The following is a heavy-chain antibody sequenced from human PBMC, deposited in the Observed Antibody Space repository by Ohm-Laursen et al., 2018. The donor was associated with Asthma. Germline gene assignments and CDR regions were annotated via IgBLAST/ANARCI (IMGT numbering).Heavy chain of an antibody. CDR2: INPSGGST. CDR1: GYTFTSYY. D-gene: IGHD3-3*01. V-gene: IGHV1-46*01. J-gene: IGHJ6*02. Sequence: ASVKVSCKASGYTFTSYYMHWVRQAPGQGLEWMGIINPSGGSTTQAQKFQGRVTMTRDTSTSTVYMELSSLRSEDTAVYYCARDSITIFGVVIFYYYGMDVWGQGTTVTVSS. CDR3: ARDSITIFGVVIFYYYGMDV.